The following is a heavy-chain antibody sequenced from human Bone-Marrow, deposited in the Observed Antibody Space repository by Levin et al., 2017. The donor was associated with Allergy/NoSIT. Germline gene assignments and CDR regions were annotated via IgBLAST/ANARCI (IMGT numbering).Heavy chain of an antibody. CDR2: ISGGGGST. Sequence: PGESLKISCAASGFTFSTYAMNWVRQAPGKGLEWVSNISGGGGSTYYADSVKGRFTISRDNSKNTLYLQMNSLRAEDTAIYYCAKDSEQQLVLVGYFDYWGQGTLVTVSS. J-gene: IGHJ4*02. D-gene: IGHD1-1*01. V-gene: IGHV3-23*01. CDR3: AKDSEQQLVLVGYFDY. CDR1: GFTFSTYA.